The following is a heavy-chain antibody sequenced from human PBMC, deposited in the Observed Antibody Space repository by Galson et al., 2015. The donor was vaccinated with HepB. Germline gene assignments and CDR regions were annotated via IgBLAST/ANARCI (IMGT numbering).Heavy chain of an antibody. V-gene: IGHV3-49*04. D-gene: IGHD3-22*01. J-gene: IGHJ4*02. CDR1: GFTFGDYA. CDR3: TRADYDSSGYSDY. Sequence: SLRLSCAASGFTFGDYAMSWVRQAPGKGLEWVGFIRSKAYGGTTEYAASVKGRFTISRDDSKSIAYLQMNSLKTEDTAVYYCTRADYDSSGYSDYWGQGTLVTVSS. CDR2: IRSKAYGGTT.